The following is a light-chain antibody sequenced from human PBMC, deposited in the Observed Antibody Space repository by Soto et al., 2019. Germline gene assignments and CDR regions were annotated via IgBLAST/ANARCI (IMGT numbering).Light chain of an antibody. Sequence: EIVLTQSPGTLSLSPGERATLSCRASQSVSSSYLAWYQQKPGQAPRLLIYGTSSRATGIPDRFSGSGSGTDFTLTISRLEPEEFAVYYCQQYGDSFTFGPGTKVDIK. CDR2: GTS. V-gene: IGKV3-20*01. CDR3: QQYGDSFT. J-gene: IGKJ3*01. CDR1: QSVSSSY.